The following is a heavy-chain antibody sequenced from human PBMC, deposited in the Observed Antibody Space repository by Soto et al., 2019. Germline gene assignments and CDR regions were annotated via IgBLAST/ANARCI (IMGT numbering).Heavy chain of an antibody. J-gene: IGHJ4*02. D-gene: IGHD5-12*01. CDR1: GFTFSSYG. Sequence: QVQLVESGGGVVQPGRSLRLSCAASGFTFSSYGMHWVRQAPGKGLEWVAVIWYDGSNKYYADSVKGRFTISRDNSKNTLYLQMNSLRAEDTAVYYCARDMRVIVATGGVDYWGQGTLVTVSS. V-gene: IGHV3-33*01. CDR3: ARDMRVIVATGGVDY. CDR2: IWYDGSNK.